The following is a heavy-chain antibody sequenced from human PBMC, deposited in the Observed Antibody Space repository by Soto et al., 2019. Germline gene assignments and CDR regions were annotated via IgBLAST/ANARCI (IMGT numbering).Heavy chain of an antibody. V-gene: IGHV3-74*01. Sequence: EVQLVESGGGLVQPGGSLRLSCAASGFTFSSYWMHWVRQAPGKGLVWVSRINSDGSSTSYADSVKGRFTISRDNAKNTLYLQMNSLRAEDTAVYYCARATYGDLEFAEYFQHWGQGTLVTVSS. CDR2: INSDGSST. D-gene: IGHD4-17*01. CDR3: ARATYGDLEFAEYFQH. J-gene: IGHJ1*01. CDR1: GFTFSSYW.